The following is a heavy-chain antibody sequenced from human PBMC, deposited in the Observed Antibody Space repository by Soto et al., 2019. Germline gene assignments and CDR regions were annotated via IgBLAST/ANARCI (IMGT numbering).Heavy chain of an antibody. D-gene: IGHD3-9*01. CDR3: TTYDILTGYPFDY. Sequence: LRLSCAASGFTFSNAWMSWVRQAPGKGLEWVGRIKSKTDGGTTDYAAPVKGRFTISRDDSKNTLYLQMNSLKTEDTAVYYCTTYDILTGYPFDYWGQGTLVTVSS. J-gene: IGHJ4*02. CDR2: IKSKTDGGTT. CDR1: GFTFSNAW. V-gene: IGHV3-15*01.